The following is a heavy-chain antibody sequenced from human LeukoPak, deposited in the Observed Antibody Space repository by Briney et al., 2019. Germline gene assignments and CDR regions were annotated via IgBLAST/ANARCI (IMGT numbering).Heavy chain of an antibody. J-gene: IGHJ4*02. CDR3: ASPGADYYDSSGYYAQ. D-gene: IGHD3-22*01. V-gene: IGHV4-39*01. CDR2: VYYSGNT. Sequence: SETLSLTCAVYGGSFSGYYWGWIRQPPGKGPEWIGSVYYSGNTYYSPSLKSRVTISVDTSKNQFSLKLSAVTAADTAVYYCASPGADYYDSSGYYAQWGQGTLVTVSS. CDR1: GGSFSGYY.